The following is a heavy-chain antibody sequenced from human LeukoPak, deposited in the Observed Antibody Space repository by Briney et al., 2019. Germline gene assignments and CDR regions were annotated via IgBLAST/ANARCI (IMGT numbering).Heavy chain of an antibody. V-gene: IGHV1-69*13. D-gene: IGHD2-2*01. Sequence: SVKVSCKASGGTFSSFAISWLRQAPGQGLEWMGGIIPIFGTPNYAQEFQGRVTITADESTNTAYMELSSLRSEDTAVYYCARGPSSTSPYYYYGMDVWGQGTTVTVSS. CDR2: IIPIFGTP. J-gene: IGHJ6*02. CDR1: GGTFSSFA. CDR3: ARGPSSTSPYYYYGMDV.